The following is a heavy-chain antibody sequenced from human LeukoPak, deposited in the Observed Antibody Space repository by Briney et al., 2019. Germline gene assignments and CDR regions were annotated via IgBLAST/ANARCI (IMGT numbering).Heavy chain of an antibody. CDR1: GGSLTNYY. V-gene: IGHV4-4*09. CDR2: IHSDGTT. CDR3: ARLNFRGGEALHFDS. J-gene: IGHJ4*02. D-gene: IGHD3-16*01. Sequence: PSETLSLTCSVSGGSLTNYYWGWIRQPPGKGLEFIGYIHSDGTTNYDSSLQSRVAISLDTSKIQFSLGLYSVTAADTALYFCARLNFRGGEALHFDSWGQGTLVTVSS.